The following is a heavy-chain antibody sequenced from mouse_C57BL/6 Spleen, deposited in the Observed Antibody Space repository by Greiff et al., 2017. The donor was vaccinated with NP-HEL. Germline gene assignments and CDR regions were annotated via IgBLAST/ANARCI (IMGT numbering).Heavy chain of an antibody. CDR3: ARNLGRGFDY. CDR2: IWRGGST. J-gene: IGHJ2*01. Sequence: QVHVKQSGPGLVQPSPSLSITCTVSGFSLTSYGVHWVRQSPGKGLEWLGVIWRGGSTNYNAAFISRLTISKENSKSQVFYKMNSMQADDTAIYYCARNLGRGFDYWGQGTTLTVSS. V-gene: IGHV2-2*01. CDR1: GFSLTSYG. D-gene: IGHD4-1*01.